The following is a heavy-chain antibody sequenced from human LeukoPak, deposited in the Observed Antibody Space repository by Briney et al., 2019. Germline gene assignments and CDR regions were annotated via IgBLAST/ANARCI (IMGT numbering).Heavy chain of an antibody. CDR2: IIPIFGTA. CDR1: GGTFSSYA. V-gene: IGHV1-69*06. J-gene: IGHJ4*02. D-gene: IGHD3-10*01. CDR3: ARVAQHGTAGVRGVMPYDY. Sequence: SVKVSYMDSGGTFSSYAISWVRQAPGQGLEWMGRIIPIFGTANYAQKFQGRVTITADKSTSTAYMELSSLRSEDTAVYYCARVAQHGTAGVRGVMPYDYWGQGTLVTVSS.